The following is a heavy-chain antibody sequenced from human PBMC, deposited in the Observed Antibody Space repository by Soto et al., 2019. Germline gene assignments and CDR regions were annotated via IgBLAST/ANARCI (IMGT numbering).Heavy chain of an antibody. CDR2: ISYDGNNK. J-gene: IGHJ2*01. V-gene: IGHV3-30*18. CDR1: GFTFNNYG. Sequence: QVQLVESGGGVVQPGRSLRLSCAASGFTFNNYGMNWVRQAPGKGLEWVAVISYDGNNKYYADSVKGRFTISRDNSKNTLYLQMNSLRAEDTAIYYCAKDRGGVRYFDLWGRGTLVTVSS. D-gene: IGHD2-8*02. CDR3: AKDRGGVRYFDL.